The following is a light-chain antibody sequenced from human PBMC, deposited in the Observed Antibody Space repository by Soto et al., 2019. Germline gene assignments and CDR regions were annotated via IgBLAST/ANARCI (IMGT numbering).Light chain of an antibody. CDR2: GAS. CDR3: QQYGSSPYT. CDR1: QNIGTS. J-gene: IGKJ2*01. Sequence: EIVLTQSPGTLSLSPGERATLSCRASQNIGTSLAWFQQKPGQAPRLLIFGASTRAPGIPDRFSGSGSRTDFTLTISGLGPEDFAVYYCQQYGSSPYTFGQGTKLEI. V-gene: IGKV3-20*01.